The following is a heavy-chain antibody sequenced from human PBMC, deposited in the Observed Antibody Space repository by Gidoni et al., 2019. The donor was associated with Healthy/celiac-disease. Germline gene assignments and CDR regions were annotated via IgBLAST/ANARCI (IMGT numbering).Heavy chain of an antibody. CDR1: GYTFTGYY. D-gene: IGHD5-18*01. J-gene: IGHJ6*02. V-gene: IGHV1-2*02. Sequence: QVQLVQSGAAVKKPGASVKVSCKASGYTFTGYYMHWVRQAPGQGLEWMGWINPNSGGTNYAQKFQGRVTMTRDTSISTAYMELSRLRSDDTAVYYCASRPRGGYRAYGMDVWGQGTTVTVSS. CDR3: ASRPRGGYRAYGMDV. CDR2: INPNSGGT.